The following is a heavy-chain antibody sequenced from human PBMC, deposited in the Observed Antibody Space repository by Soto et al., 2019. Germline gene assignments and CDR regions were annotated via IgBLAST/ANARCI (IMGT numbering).Heavy chain of an antibody. J-gene: IGHJ4*02. CDR1: GFTFSSYA. D-gene: IGHD3-3*01. Sequence: QVQLVESGGGVVQPGRSLRLSCAASGFTFSSYAMHWVRQAPGKGLEWVAVISYDGSNKYYADSVKGRFTISRDNSENTLYLQMNSLRAEDTAVYYCARSITIFGVVIDYFDYWGQGTLVTVSS. CDR3: ARSITIFGVVIDYFDY. V-gene: IGHV3-30-3*01. CDR2: ISYDGSNK.